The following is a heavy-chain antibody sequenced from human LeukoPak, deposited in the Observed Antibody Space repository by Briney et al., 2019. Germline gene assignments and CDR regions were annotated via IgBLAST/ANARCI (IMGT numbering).Heavy chain of an antibody. CDR3: ARLSYYYDSSGSYPYYFDY. Sequence: PSETLSLTCTVSGGSISSGGYYWSWIRQHPGKGLEWIGYIYYSGSTYYNPSLKSRVTISIDTSKNQFSLKLTSVTAADTAVFYCARLSYYYDSSGSYPYYFDYWGRGTLVTVSS. V-gene: IGHV4-31*03. CDR2: IYYSGST. J-gene: IGHJ4*02. CDR1: GGSISSGGYY. D-gene: IGHD3-22*01.